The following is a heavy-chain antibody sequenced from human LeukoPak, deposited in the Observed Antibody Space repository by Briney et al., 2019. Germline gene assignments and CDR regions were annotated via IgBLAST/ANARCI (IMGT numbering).Heavy chain of an antibody. Sequence: RSLRLSCAASGFTFSSYGMHWVRQAPGKGLEWVAVISYDGSNKYYADSVKGRFTISRDNSKNTLYLRMNSLRAEDTAVYYCAKDGYGSGSAFDYWGQGTLVTVSS. J-gene: IGHJ4*02. D-gene: IGHD3-10*01. CDR1: GFTFSSYG. CDR2: ISYDGSNK. CDR3: AKDGYGSGSAFDY. V-gene: IGHV3-30*18.